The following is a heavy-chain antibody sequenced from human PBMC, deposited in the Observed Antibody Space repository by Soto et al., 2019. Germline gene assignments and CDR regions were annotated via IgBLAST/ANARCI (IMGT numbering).Heavy chain of an antibody. J-gene: IGHJ4*02. D-gene: IGHD2-2*02. Sequence: PSETLSLTCAVYGGSFSGYYWSWIRQPPGKGLEWIGEINHSGSTHYNPSLKSRGTISVDTSKNQFSLKLSSVTAADMAVYYCASETIRGGTLDYWGQGTLVTVSS. CDR3: ASETIRGGTLDY. CDR1: GGSFSGYY. V-gene: IGHV4-34*01. CDR2: INHSGST.